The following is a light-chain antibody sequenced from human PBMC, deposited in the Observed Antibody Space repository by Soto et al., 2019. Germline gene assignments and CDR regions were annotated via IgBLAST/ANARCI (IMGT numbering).Light chain of an antibody. V-gene: IGKV3-15*01. CDR3: QQYKNWPPLT. CDR2: GSF. Sequence: EIVMTQSPATLSVSPGETATLSCRASQSVSYNLAWYQQKPGQGPRLLIYGSFTRATGIPARFSGSGSGTEFPLTIISLQSEDFAVYYYQQYKNWPPLTFGGGTKVEIK. CDR1: QSVSYN. J-gene: IGKJ4*01.